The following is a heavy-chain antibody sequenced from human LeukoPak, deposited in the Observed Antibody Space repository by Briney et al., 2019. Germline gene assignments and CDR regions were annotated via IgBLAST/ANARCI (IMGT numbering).Heavy chain of an antibody. Sequence: GGSLRLSCAASGFTFSTYAMGWVRQAPGKGLEWVSVISDSGGNTYYADSVKGRFTISRDNSKNTLSLQMSSLRAEDTAVYYCAKDRITIFGVVIRPYYGMDVWGQGTTVTVSS. CDR2: ISDSGGNT. V-gene: IGHV3-23*01. D-gene: IGHD3-3*01. CDR1: GFTFSTYA. J-gene: IGHJ6*02. CDR3: AKDRITIFGVVIRPYYGMDV.